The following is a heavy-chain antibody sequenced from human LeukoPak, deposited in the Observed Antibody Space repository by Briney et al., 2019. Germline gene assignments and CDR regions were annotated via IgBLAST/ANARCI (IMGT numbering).Heavy chain of an antibody. CDR2: INPNSGGT. V-gene: IGHV1-2*02. D-gene: IGHD5-18*01. CDR3: ARILNTAIVTGWFDP. Sequence: ASVKVSCKASGYTFTGYYMHWVRQAPGQGLEWMGWINPNSGGTNYAQKFQGRVTMTRDTSISTAYMELSRLRSDDTAVYYCARILNTAIVTGWFDPWGQGTLVTVSS. CDR1: GYTFTGYY. J-gene: IGHJ5*02.